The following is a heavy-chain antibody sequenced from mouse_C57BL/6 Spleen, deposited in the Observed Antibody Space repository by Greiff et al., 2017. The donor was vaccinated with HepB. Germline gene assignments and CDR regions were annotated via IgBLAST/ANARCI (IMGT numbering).Heavy chain of an antibody. CDR1: GYAFSSSW. Sequence: QVQLKESGPELVKPGASVKISCKASGYAFSSSWMNWVKQRPGKGLEWIGRIYPGDGDTNYNGKFKGKATLTADKSSSTAYMQLSSLTSEDSAVYFCARGGTGTGSPAMDYWGQGTSVTVSS. D-gene: IGHD4-1*01. CDR2: IYPGDGDT. J-gene: IGHJ4*01. V-gene: IGHV1-82*01. CDR3: ARGGTGTGSPAMDY.